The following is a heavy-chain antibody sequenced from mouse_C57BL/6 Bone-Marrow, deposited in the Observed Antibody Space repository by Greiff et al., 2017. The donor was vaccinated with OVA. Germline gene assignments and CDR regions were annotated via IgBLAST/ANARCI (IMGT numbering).Heavy chain of an antibody. D-gene: IGHD1-1*01. CDR3: ARHYYYGSSLDY. CDR2: ISNLAYSI. Sequence: EVQLVESGGGLVQPGGSLKLSCAASGFTFSDYGMAWVRQAPRKGPEWVAFISNLAYSIYYADTVTGRFTISRENAKNTLYLEMSSLRSEDTAMYYCARHYYYGSSLDYWGQGTTLTVSS. J-gene: IGHJ2*01. CDR1: GFTFSDYG. V-gene: IGHV5-15*01.